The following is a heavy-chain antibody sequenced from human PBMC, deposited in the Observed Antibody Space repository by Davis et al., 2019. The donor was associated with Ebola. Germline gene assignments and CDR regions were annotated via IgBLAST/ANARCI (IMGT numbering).Heavy chain of an antibody. CDR2: IYYSGST. V-gene: IGHV4-39*07. Sequence: SETLSLTCTVSGGSISSSSYYWGWIRQPPGKGLEWIGSIYYSGSTNYNPSLKSRVTISVDTSKNQFSLKLNSVTAADTAVYYCTRSLDLWETIDYWGQGTLVTVSS. CDR1: GGSISSSSYY. CDR3: TRSLDLWETIDY. D-gene: IGHD1-26*01. J-gene: IGHJ4*02.